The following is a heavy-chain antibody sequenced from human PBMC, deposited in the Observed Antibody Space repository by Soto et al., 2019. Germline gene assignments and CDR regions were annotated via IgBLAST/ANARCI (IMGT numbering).Heavy chain of an antibody. V-gene: IGHV3-23*01. J-gene: IGHJ4*02. CDR3: AKEGPLSGSHSTDY. CDR2: ISGGGGST. Sequence: GGSLRLSCAASGFAFSSYAMSWVRQAPGKGLEWVSAISGGGGSTYYADSVKGRFTISRDNSKNTLYLQMNSLRAEDTAVYYCAKEGPLSGSHSTDYWGQGTLVTVSS. D-gene: IGHD1-26*01. CDR1: GFAFSSYA.